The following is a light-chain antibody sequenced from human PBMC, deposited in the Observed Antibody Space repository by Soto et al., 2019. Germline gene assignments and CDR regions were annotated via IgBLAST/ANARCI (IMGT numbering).Light chain of an antibody. CDR2: GGS. CDR3: QQFGGSVT. V-gene: IGKV3-20*01. CDR1: QSVSSNH. Sequence: DIVLTQSPGTLSLSPWERATLSCRASQSVSSNHLAWYQQKPGQAPRLLIYGGSSRATGIPVRFSGSGSETDFTLTITRLEPEDFAVYYCQQFGGSVTFGQGTRLEIK. J-gene: IGKJ5*01.